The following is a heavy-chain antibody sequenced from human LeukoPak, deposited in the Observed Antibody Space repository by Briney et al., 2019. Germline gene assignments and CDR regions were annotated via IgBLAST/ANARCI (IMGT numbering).Heavy chain of an antibody. CDR1: GFTFSNYG. Sequence: GKSLRLSCAASGFTFSNYGMHWVRQAPGKGLEWVANIKQDGSEKYYVDSVKGRFTISRDNAKNSLYLQMNSLRAEDTAVYYCARRGVQPADYWGQGTLVTVSS. CDR3: ARRGVQPADY. J-gene: IGHJ4*02. CDR2: IKQDGSEK. V-gene: IGHV3-7*03.